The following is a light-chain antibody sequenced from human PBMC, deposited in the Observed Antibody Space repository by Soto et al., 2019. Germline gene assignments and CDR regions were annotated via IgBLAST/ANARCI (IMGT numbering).Light chain of an antibody. CDR2: GAS. Sequence: EIVMTQSPATLSVSPGERATLSCRASRSVSSNLAWYQQKPGQAPRLLMYGASTRATGIPARFSGSGSGTGFTLTISSLQSEDFAVYYCQQYNNWPPYTCGQGTKLEIK. CDR3: QQYNNWPPYT. J-gene: IGKJ2*01. V-gene: IGKV3-15*01. CDR1: RSVSSN.